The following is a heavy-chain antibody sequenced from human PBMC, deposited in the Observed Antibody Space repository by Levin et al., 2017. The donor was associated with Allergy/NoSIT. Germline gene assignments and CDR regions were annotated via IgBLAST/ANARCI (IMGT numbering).Heavy chain of an antibody. CDR2: IYSGGST. V-gene: IGHV3-53*01. CDR3: ARALLYDFWSGYYPFDY. Sequence: GGSLRLSCAASGFTVSSNYMSWVRQAPGKGLEWVSVIYSGGSTYYADSVKGRFTISRDNSKNTLYLQMNSLRAEDTAVYYCARALLYDFWSGYYPFDYWGQGTLVTVSS. D-gene: IGHD3-3*01. CDR1: GFTVSSNY. J-gene: IGHJ4*02.